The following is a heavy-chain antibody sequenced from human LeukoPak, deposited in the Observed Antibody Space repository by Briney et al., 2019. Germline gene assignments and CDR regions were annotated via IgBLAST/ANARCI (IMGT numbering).Heavy chain of an antibody. Sequence: GGSLRLSCAASGFTFSSCAMSWVRQAPGKGLEWVSGISGSGGSTYYADSVKGRFTISRDNSKNTLYLEMNSLRAEDTAVYYCAKHYGSGTCDYFDYWGQGTLVTVSS. CDR2: ISGSGGST. J-gene: IGHJ4*02. CDR3: AKHYGSGTCDYFDY. V-gene: IGHV3-23*01. CDR1: GFTFSSCA. D-gene: IGHD3-10*01.